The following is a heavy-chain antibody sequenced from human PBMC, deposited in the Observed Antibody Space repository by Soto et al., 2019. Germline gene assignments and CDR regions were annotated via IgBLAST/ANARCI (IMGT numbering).Heavy chain of an antibody. CDR1: GFIFSSYW. CDR3: ARDFMARGRDSNWFDP. V-gene: IGHV3-74*03. D-gene: IGHD3-10*01. Sequence: GGSLRLSCAASGFIFSSYWMHWVRQVPGKGPVWVARINSYGRNTKYTDSVKSRFTISRDNAKNTLYLKMNSQRAEDTAVYYCARDFMARGRDSNWFDPLGQGLVVTVSP. J-gene: IGHJ5*02. CDR2: INSYGRNT.